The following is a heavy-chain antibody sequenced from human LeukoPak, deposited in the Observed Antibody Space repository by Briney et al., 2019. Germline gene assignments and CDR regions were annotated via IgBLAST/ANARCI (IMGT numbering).Heavy chain of an antibody. D-gene: IGHD1-26*01. V-gene: IGHV4-38-2*02. CDR3: ARDGAFSGSYY. J-gene: IGHJ4*02. CDR1: GYSISSGYY. CDR2: IYHSGST. Sequence: SETLSLTCTVSGYSISSGYYWGWIRQPPGKGLEWIGSIYHSGSTYYNPSLKSRVTISVDTSKNQFSLKLSSVTAADTAVYYCARDGAFSGSYYWGQGTLVTVSS.